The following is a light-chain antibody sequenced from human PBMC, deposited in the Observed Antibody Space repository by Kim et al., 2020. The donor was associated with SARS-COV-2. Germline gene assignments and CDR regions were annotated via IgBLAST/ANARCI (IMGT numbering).Light chain of an antibody. CDR2: QDN. CDR3: QAWDSSPAVV. V-gene: IGLV3-1*01. CDR1: KLGDKY. Sequence: SYELTQPPSVSVSPGQTARITCSGDKLGDKYVCWYQQKSGRSPVLVIYQDNKRPSGIPDRFSGSNSGNTATLTISGTQAMDEANYYCQAWDSSPAVVFGG. J-gene: IGLJ2*01.